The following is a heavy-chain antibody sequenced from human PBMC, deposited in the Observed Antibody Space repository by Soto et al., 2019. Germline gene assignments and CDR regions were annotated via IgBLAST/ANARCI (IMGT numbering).Heavy chain of an antibody. V-gene: IGHV3-23*01. Sequence: EVQLLESGGGLVQPGGSLRLSCAASGFTFSSYAMSWVRQAPGKGLEWVSGISGSGGSTYYADSVKGRFTISRDNSKNTLYLQTSSLRAEDTAVYYCAKERGYNYGYDAMDVWGQGTTVTGSS. J-gene: IGHJ6*02. CDR3: AKERGYNYGYDAMDV. D-gene: IGHD5-18*01. CDR2: ISGSGGST. CDR1: GFTFSSYA.